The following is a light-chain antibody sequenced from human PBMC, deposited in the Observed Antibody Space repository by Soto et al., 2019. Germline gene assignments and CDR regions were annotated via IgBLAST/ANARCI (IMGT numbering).Light chain of an antibody. CDR1: QTINSW. V-gene: IGKV1-5*03. J-gene: IGKJ2*01. CDR3: QQYNHWYT. Sequence: DIQMTQSPSTLSASVGDRVTITCRASQTINSWLAWYQRKPGKAPTLLIYKASSLQSGVPSRFSGSGSGTELTLTIRNLQPDDFATYYCQQYNHWYTFGQGTTLEIK. CDR2: KAS.